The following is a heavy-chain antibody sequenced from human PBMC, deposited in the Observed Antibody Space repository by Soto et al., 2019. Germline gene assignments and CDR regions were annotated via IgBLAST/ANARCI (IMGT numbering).Heavy chain of an antibody. V-gene: IGHV1-8*01. CDR1: GYTFTSYD. Sequence: VASVKVSCKASGYTFTSYDINWVRQATGQGLEWMGWMNPNSGNTGYAQKFQGRVTMTRNTSISTAYMELSSLRSEDTAVYYCARESGYDFWSGYFINWFDPWGQGTLVTVSS. CDR2: MNPNSGNT. J-gene: IGHJ5*02. CDR3: ARESGYDFWSGYFINWFDP. D-gene: IGHD3-3*01.